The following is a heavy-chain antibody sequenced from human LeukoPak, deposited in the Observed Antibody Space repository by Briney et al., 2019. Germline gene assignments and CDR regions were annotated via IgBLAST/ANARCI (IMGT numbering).Heavy chain of an antibody. CDR1: GFTFSSYE. CDR3: ARPSRPYRSSEYFQH. CDR2: ISSSGSTI. J-gene: IGHJ1*01. V-gene: IGHV3-48*03. D-gene: IGHD6-13*01. Sequence: QPGGSLRLSCAASGFTFSSYEMNWVRQVPGKGLEWISYISSSGSTIYFADSVKGRSTISRDDAKNSLYLQMNSLRAEDTAVYYCARPSRPYRSSEYFQHWGQGTLVIVSS.